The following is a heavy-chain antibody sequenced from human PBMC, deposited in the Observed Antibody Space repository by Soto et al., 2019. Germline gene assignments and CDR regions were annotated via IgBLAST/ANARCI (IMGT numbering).Heavy chain of an antibody. CDR2: INPSGGSS. V-gene: IGHV1-46*01. Sequence: ASVNVSCKASGYIFTSYYIHWVRQAPGQGLEWMGLINPSGGSSSYAQEFQGRVTITRDTSRSTVYMELSSLRSEDTAVYYCARVFPVHYYFDYWGQGTPVTVSS. J-gene: IGHJ4*02. CDR3: ARVFPVHYYFDY. D-gene: IGHD3-10*02. CDR1: GYIFTSYY.